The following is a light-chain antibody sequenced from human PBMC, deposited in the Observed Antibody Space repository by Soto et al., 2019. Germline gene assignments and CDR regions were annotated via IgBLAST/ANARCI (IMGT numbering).Light chain of an antibody. CDR1: QSISSN. V-gene: IGKV3-15*01. CDR3: QQYNKWPRT. Sequence: EIVMTQSPATLSVSPGERATFSCRASQSISSNLAWYQQTPGQAPRLLIYGASTRATGIPARFSGSGSGTDFTLTINSLQSEDFAGYYCQQYNKWPRTFGQGAKVEIK. CDR2: GAS. J-gene: IGKJ1*01.